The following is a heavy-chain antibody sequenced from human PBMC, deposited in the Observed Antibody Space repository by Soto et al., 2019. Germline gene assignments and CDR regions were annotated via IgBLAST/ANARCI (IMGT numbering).Heavy chain of an antibody. J-gene: IGHJ4*02. CDR1: GFSLSDYY. CDR3: ARVRGDSGGSYYFDH. V-gene: IGHV3-11*01. Sequence: PGGSLRLSCAVSGFSLSDYYISWIRQAPGEGLEWVSYISSSGTGVHYADSVKGRFTISKDNANNSLYLQMNSLRAEDTAVYYCARVRGDSGGSYYFDHWGQGALVTVSS. D-gene: IGHD3-22*01. CDR2: ISSSGTGV.